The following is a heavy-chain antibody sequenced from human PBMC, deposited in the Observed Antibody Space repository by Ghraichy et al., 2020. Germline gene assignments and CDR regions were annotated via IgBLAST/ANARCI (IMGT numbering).Heavy chain of an antibody. CDR2: INHSGRT. V-gene: IGHV4-34*01. J-gene: IGHJ6*02. D-gene: IGHD3-16*01. CDR3: ACGYVNYYGMDV. CDR1: GGSFTGYY. Sequence: SETLSLTCAVYGGSFTGYYWTWIRQPPGKGLEWIGEINHSGRTNYNPSLKSRVTISVDTSKNQFSLKLSSVTAADTAVYYCACGYVNYYGMDVWGQGTTVTVAS.